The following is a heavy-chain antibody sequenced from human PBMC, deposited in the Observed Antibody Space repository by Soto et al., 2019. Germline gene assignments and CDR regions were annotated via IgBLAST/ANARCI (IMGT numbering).Heavy chain of an antibody. CDR1: GYTFTSFA. D-gene: IGHD3-22*01. CDR2: INPDNGHT. J-gene: IGHJ4*02. CDR3: ATDPHYYDTTGYCLDN. Sequence: QVQLVQSGAEVKKPGASVKASCKASGYTFTSFAIHWARQAPGQTPAWMGWINPDNGHTRYSQKFQISVKITRDTSELAAYMELSSLRSDDTAVYYCATDPHYYDTTGYCLDNWGQGTLVTVSS. V-gene: IGHV1-3*01.